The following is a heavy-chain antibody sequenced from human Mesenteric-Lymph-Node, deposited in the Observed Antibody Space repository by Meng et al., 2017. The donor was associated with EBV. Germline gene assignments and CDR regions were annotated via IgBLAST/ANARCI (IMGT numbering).Heavy chain of an antibody. V-gene: IGHV4-4*02. J-gene: IGHJ1*01. CDR1: GVSSSGNNW. Sequence: LQESGRGLVKPSGTLPLTCVVFGVSSSGNNWWSWIRQPPGKGLEWIGEVFHIGSTNYNPSLKSRVTISLDKSKNQFSLKLTSVTAADTAVYFCARVSEISGTWLDCWGQGTLVTVSS. D-gene: IGHD1-7*01. CDR2: VFHIGST. CDR3: ARVSEISGTWLDC.